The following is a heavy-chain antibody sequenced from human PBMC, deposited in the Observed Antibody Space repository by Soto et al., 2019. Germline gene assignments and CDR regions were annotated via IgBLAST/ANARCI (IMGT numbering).Heavy chain of an antibody. CDR1: GGTFSSYA. J-gene: IGHJ4*02. Sequence: QVQLVQSGAEVKKPGSSVKVSCKASGGTFSSYAISWVRQAPGQGLEWMGGIIPIFGTANYAQKFQGRVTLTADESTSTAYMELSSLRSEDTAVYYCARAYCSSTSCYFNYDSSGYYLGYWGQGTLVTVSS. CDR3: ARAYCSSTSCYFNYDSSGYYLGY. CDR2: IIPIFGTA. V-gene: IGHV1-69*01. D-gene: IGHD2-2*01.